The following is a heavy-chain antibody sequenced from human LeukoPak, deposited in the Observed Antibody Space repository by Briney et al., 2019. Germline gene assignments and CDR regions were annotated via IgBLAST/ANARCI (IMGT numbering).Heavy chain of an antibody. CDR1: GYTFTGYY. J-gene: IGHJ4*02. Sequence: ASVKVSCKASGYTFTGYYMHWVRQAPGQGLEWMGWINPNSGGTNYAQKFRGRVTMTRDTSISTAYMELSRLRSDDTAVYYCARGHYDILTGYYSFDYWGQGTLVTVSS. CDR2: INPNSGGT. D-gene: IGHD3-9*01. V-gene: IGHV1-2*02. CDR3: ARGHYDILTGYYSFDY.